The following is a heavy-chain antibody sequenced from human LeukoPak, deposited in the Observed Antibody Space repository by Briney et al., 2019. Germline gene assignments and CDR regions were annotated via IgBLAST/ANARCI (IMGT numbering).Heavy chain of an antibody. D-gene: IGHD3-10*01. CDR1: GGSISSSSYY. V-gene: IGHV4-39*01. Sequence: SETLSLTCTVSGGSISSSSYYWGWIRQPPGKGLEWIGSIYYSGSTYYNPSLKSRVTISVDTSKNQFSLKLSSVTAADTAVYYCAKSLYGSGSYYNWFDPWGQGTLVTVSS. J-gene: IGHJ5*02. CDR2: IYYSGST. CDR3: AKSLYGSGSYYNWFDP.